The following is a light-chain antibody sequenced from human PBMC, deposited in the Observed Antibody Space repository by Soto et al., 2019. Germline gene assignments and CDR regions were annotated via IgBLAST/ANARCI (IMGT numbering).Light chain of an antibody. V-gene: IGKV3-11*01. Sequence: EIVLTQSPATLSLSPGESATLSCRASQSVSSYLAWYQQKPGQAPRLLIYDASNRATGIPARFSGSGSGTDFTLTISGLEPEDFVVYYCQQRSSSITFGQGTRLEI. CDR1: QSVSSY. CDR2: DAS. CDR3: QQRSSSIT. J-gene: IGKJ5*01.